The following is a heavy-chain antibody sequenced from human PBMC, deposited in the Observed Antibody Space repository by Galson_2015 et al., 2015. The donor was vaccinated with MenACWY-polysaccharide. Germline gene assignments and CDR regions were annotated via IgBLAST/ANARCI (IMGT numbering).Heavy chain of an antibody. D-gene: IGHD6-19*01. J-gene: IGHJ4*02. CDR2: ISWNSGSI. CDR1: GLTFDDYA. CDR3: AKRSSSGLRFDY. Sequence: SLRLSCAASGLTFDDYAMHWVRQAPGKGLEWVSGISWNSGSIGYADSVKGRFTISRDNAKNSLYLQMNSLRAEDTALYYCAKRSSSGLRFDYWGQGTLVTVSS. V-gene: IGHV3-9*01.